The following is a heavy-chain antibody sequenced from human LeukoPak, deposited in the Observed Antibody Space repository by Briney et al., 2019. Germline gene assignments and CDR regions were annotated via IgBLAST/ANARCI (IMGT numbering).Heavy chain of an antibody. V-gene: IGHV1-18*01. Sequence: ASVKVSCKASGYTFTSYGISWVRQAPGQGLEWMGWISAYNGNTNYAQELQGRVTMTTDTSTSTAYMELRSLRSDDTAVYYCARRSIAARPIWFDPWGQGTLVTVSS. CDR2: ISAYNGNT. J-gene: IGHJ5*02. CDR3: ARRSIAARPIWFDP. CDR1: GYTFTSYG. D-gene: IGHD6-6*01.